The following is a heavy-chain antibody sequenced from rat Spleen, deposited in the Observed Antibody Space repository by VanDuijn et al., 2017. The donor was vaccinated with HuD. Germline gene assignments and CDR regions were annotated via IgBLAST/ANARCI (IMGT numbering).Heavy chain of an antibody. J-gene: IGHJ1*01. CDR1: GFNFNDYW. D-gene: IGHD1-12*02. Sequence: EVQLVESGGGLVQPGRSLKLSCAASGFNFNDYWMGWVRQGPKKGLEWVASINSGGSDTFYPDSVKGRFTISRDNAKSTLYLQMDSLGSEDTATYYCARQGYYDGTYYEGYFDFWGPGTMVTVSS. V-gene: IGHV5-25*01. CDR3: ARQGYYDGTYYEGYFDF. CDR2: INSGGSDT.